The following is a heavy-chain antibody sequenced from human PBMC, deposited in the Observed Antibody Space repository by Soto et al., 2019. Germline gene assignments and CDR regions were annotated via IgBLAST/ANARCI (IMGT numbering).Heavy chain of an antibody. CDR1: GGSITSSSYY. J-gene: IGHJ6*02. V-gene: IGHV4-39*01. D-gene: IGHD2-15*01. CDR3: ARQEYCSGAGCHYYYYGMDV. Sequence: SETLSLTCTVSGGSITSSSYYWGWIRQPPGKGLEWIGSIYYSGSTYYNPSLKRRVSISVDTSKNQFSLKLSSVTAADTAVYYCARQEYCSGAGCHYYYYGMDVWGQGTTVTVS. CDR2: IYYSGST.